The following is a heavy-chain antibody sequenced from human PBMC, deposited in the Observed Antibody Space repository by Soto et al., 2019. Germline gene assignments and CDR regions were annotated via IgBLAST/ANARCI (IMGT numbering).Heavy chain of an antibody. D-gene: IGHD2-2*01. CDR2: INANSGDI. Sequence: ASVKVSCKLSGDTLTRYYIHWVRQAPGQGLEWMGRINANSGDIKYAQILQGRVTMTRDTSINTAYMALSRLRSDDTAVYYCARGGGSSFFDYWGQGILVTVSS. CDR3: ARGGGSSFFDY. J-gene: IGHJ4*02. CDR1: GDTLTRYY. V-gene: IGHV1-2*06.